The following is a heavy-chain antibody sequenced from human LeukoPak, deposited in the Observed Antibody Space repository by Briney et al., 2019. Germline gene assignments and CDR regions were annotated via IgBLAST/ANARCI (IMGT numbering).Heavy chain of an antibody. CDR3: AREVGGLPPGNGVFDY. D-gene: IGHD3-10*01. V-gene: IGHV1-46*01. CDR2: INPSGGST. Sequence: ASVKVSCMASGYTFTSYYMHWVRQAPGQGLEWMGIINPSGGSTSYAQKFQGRVTMTRDTSTSTVYMELSSLRSEDTAVYYCAREVGGLPPGNGVFDYWGQGTLVTVSS. J-gene: IGHJ4*02. CDR1: GYTFTSYY.